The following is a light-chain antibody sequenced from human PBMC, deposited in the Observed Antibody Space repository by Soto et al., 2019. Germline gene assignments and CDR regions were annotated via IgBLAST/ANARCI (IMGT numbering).Light chain of an antibody. Sequence: ETELTQSPGTLSLSPGQRATLSCRASQSVSSSYLAWYQQKPGQAPRLLIYGASSRATGIPDRFSGGGSGTDFTLTISRLEPEDFAVYYCQQYGSSPQTFGQGTKVEIK. CDR3: QQYGSSPQT. J-gene: IGKJ1*01. V-gene: IGKV3-20*01. CDR1: QSVSSSY. CDR2: GAS.